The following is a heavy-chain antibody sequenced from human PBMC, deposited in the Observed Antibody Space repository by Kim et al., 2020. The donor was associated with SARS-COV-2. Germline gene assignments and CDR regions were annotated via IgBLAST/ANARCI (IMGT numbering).Heavy chain of an antibody. CDR3: ARGGPRNGCSYGSFNYW. J-gene: IGHJ2*01. V-gene: IGHV1-69*05. Sequence: SVKVSCKVSGCTFSNFAITWVRQAPGQGLEWMGSIIPFLGTVNYAQKFQGRITITTDGSTSTTYMELSSLNSHDTGIYYCARGGPRNGCSYGSFNYW. D-gene: IGHD5-18*01. CDR2: IIPFLGTV. CDR1: GCTFSNFA.